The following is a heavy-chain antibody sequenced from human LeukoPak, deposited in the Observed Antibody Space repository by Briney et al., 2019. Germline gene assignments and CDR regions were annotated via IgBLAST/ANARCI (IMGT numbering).Heavy chain of an antibody. Sequence: ASVKVSCKASGYTFTDYYMHWVRQAPGQRLEWMGWLNPDSGATNYAQKFQGRVTMTRNTSITTFYMELSGLRSDDTAVFYCVRSVRYTYGFYYFDSGGQGTLVTVSS. D-gene: IGHD5-18*01. V-gene: IGHV1-2*02. J-gene: IGHJ4*02. CDR3: VRSVRYTYGFYYFDS. CDR1: GYTFTDYY. CDR2: LNPDSGAT.